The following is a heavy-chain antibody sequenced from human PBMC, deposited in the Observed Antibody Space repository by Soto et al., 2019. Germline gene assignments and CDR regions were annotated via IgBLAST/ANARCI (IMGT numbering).Heavy chain of an antibody. J-gene: IGHJ3*02. V-gene: IGHV4-4*02. D-gene: IGHD6-19*01. CDR2: ISRSGTT. CDR3: ARDSASSGVFM. Sequence: QVQLQESGPGLVKPSGTLSLTCAVTGGSISSSNWWTWVRQPPGEGLEWVGEISRSGTTNYKPSLKSRVSISVDKSRNEFSLNLGSVTAADTAMYYCARDSASSGVFMWGQGTMVTVSS. CDR1: GGSISSSNW.